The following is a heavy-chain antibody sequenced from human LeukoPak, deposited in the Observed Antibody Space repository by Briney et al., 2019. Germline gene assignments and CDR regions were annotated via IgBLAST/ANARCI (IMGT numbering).Heavy chain of an antibody. Sequence: GGSLRLSCAASGFSFRTYAMNWVRQVPGKGLEWVSSIGGSDDTTYYADSVKGRFTVSSDFSTNTVSLQMTSLRAEDTAVYFCAKGLVVNDNYFDNWGQGTLVTVSS. V-gene: IGHV3-23*01. CDR2: IGGSDDTT. CDR1: GFSFRTYA. J-gene: IGHJ4*02. D-gene: IGHD2-2*01. CDR3: AKGLVVNDNYFDN.